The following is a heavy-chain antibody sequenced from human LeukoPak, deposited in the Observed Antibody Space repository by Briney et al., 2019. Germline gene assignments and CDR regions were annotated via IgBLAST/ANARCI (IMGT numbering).Heavy chain of an antibody. V-gene: IGHV4-59*01. CDR3: ARGSKAAPGTFDY. Sequence: SETPSLTCTVSGGSISSYYWSWIRQPPGKGLEWIGYIYYTGSTDYNPSLRSRVAISVDTSKNQFSLKPSSVTAADTAVYYCARGSKAAPGTFDYWGQGTLVTVSS. D-gene: IGHD6-13*01. J-gene: IGHJ4*02. CDR1: GGSISSYY. CDR2: IYYTGST.